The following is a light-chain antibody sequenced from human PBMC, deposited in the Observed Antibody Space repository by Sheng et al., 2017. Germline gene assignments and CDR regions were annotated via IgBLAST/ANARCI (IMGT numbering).Light chain of an antibody. CDR3: QQYGSSPPSIT. CDR2: RTS. V-gene: IGKV3-20*01. J-gene: IGKJ5*01. CDR1: QSVTSSH. Sequence: EIVLTQSPGTLSLSPGERATLSCRASQSVTSSHLAWYQHKPGQAPRLLVYRTSNRATGIPDRFSGSGSGTDFMLTISRLEREDFAVYFCQQYGSSPPSITFGQGTRLEIK.